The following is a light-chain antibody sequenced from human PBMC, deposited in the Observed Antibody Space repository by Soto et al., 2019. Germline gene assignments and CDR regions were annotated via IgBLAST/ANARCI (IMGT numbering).Light chain of an antibody. J-gene: IGKJ1*01. CDR1: QSISSS. CDR3: QQRSEWPRT. CDR2: DAS. Sequence: EIVLTQSPATLSLSPGERATLSCRASQSISSSLSWYHQQPGQPPRLLIYDASTRATGFPARCSGSGSGTDFTLTIGSLEPEDFAVYYCQQRSEWPRTFGQGTKVEIK. V-gene: IGKV3-11*01.